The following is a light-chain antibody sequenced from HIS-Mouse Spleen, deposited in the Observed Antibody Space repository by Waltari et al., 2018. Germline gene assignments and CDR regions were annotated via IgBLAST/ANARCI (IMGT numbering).Light chain of an antibody. Sequence: QSALTQPRSVSGSPGQSVTISCTGTSSDVGGYNYVSWYQQHPGKAPKLMIYDVSKRPSGVPDRFSGSKSGNTASLTISRAQAGDEADYYCQVWDSSTAVFGTGTKVTVL. V-gene: IGLV2-11*01. CDR3: QVWDSSTAV. CDR1: SSDVGGYNY. CDR2: DVS. J-gene: IGLJ1*01.